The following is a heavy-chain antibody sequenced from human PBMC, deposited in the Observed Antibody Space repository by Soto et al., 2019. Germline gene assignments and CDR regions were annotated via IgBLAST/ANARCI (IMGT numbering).Heavy chain of an antibody. V-gene: IGHV1-69*14. J-gene: IGHJ6*02. Sequence: QVQLVQSGAEAKKPGSALKVSCQASGGTFNDFAISWVRQAPGQGLEWMGGIIPIFGTTNYAQKFDGRMTLTADKWTATVYMELSNLRSEVTAVNFFAKIRPPPGRDCLRISCSHYYYYGLDVWGQGTAVTVSS. CDR2: IIPIFGTT. CDR1: GGTFNDFA. D-gene: IGHD2-2*01. CDR3: AKIRPPPGRDCLRISCSHYYYYGLDV.